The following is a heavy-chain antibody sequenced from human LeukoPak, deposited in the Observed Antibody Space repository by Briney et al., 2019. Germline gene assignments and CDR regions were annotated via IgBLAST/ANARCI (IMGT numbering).Heavy chain of an antibody. D-gene: IGHD2-21*02. J-gene: IGHJ3*02. Sequence: GGSLRLSCAASGFTFSSYEMNWVRQAPGKGLEWVSYISSSGSTIYYADSVKGRFTISRDNAKNSLYLQMNSLRAEDTAIYYCARTVMVTAEHAFDIWGQGTMVTVSS. CDR3: ARTVMVTAEHAFDI. CDR2: ISSSGSTI. CDR1: GFTFSSYE. V-gene: IGHV3-48*03.